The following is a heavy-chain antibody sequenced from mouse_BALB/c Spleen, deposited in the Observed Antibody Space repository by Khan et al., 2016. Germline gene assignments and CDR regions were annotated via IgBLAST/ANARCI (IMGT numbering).Heavy chain of an antibody. D-gene: IGHD1-2*01. CDR1: GYAFTNHL. CDR2: INPGSGGT. J-gene: IGHJ3*01. V-gene: IGHV1-54*01. CDR3: ARSYDGYGFAY. Sequence: QVQLQQSGAELVRPGPSVKVSCKASGYAFTNHLIEWTIQRPGQGLEWIGVINPGSGGTNYIEKFKDLATLTAAKSSSTADMQRSNMTPDDSEVFFCARSYDGYGFAYCGQGTLITVTA.